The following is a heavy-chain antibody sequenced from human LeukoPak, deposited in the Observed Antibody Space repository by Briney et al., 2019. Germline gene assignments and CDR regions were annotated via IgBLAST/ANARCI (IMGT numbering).Heavy chain of an antibody. Sequence: RASVTVSCKASGGSFSNYAISWVRQAPGQGLEWMGRSIPVVGPADYAQSFQGRVTITADTSTNTAYMELSSLRSEDTAVYYCARGGIDYYGSGSLTIWGQGTLVSVSS. J-gene: IGHJ4*02. CDR2: SIPVVGPA. CDR1: GGSFSNYA. D-gene: IGHD3-10*01. V-gene: IGHV1-69*04. CDR3: ARGGIDYYGSGSLTI.